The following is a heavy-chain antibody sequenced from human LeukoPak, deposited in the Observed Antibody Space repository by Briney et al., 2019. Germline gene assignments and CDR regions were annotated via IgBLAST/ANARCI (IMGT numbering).Heavy chain of an antibody. Sequence: GGSLRLSCAASGFTFSSYEMHWVRQPPGKGLEWVSVIYSGGSTYYADSVKGRFTISRDNSKNTLYLQMNSLRAEDTAVYYCATSYYDHVWGLDYWGQGTLVTVSS. CDR3: ATSYYDHVWGLDY. V-gene: IGHV3-53*01. J-gene: IGHJ4*02. CDR2: IYSGGST. D-gene: IGHD3-16*01. CDR1: GFTFSSYE.